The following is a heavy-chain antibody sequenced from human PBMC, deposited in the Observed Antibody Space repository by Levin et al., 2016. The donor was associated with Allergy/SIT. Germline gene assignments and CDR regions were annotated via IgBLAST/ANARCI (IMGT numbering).Heavy chain of an antibody. J-gene: IGHJ6*02. V-gene: IGHV3-23*01. D-gene: IGHD2-8*01. CDR2: LTDSGGNT. Sequence: GGSLRLSCAASGFTFSSYAMVWVRQAPGKGLEWVSALTDSGGNTYYADSVKGRFTISRDNSKNTLFLQMNSLRAEDTAIYYCAKSKQYCTRGICYVGNYYYYGMDVWGQGTTVTVSS. CDR1: GFTFSSYA. CDR3: AKSKQYCTRGICYVGNYYYYGMDV.